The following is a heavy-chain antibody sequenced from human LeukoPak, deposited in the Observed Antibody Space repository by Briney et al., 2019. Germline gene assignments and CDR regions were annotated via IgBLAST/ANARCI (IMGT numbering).Heavy chain of an antibody. D-gene: IGHD6-19*01. CDR2: IYYSVTT. CDR3: ARGLISGAWSYFDY. CDR1: GGSISSHY. J-gene: IGHJ4*02. V-gene: IGHV4-59*11. Sequence: SETLSLTCTVSGGSISSHYWSWIRQPPGKGLEWIGCIYYSVTTDYKPSLQSRVSLSVDTSKNQFSLKLSSVSAADTAVYYCARGLISGAWSYFDYWGRGTRVTVSS.